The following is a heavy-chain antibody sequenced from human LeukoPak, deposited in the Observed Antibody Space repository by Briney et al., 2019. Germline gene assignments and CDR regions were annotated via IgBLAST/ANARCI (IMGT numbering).Heavy chain of an antibody. J-gene: IGHJ4*02. CDR1: GFTFSSYG. CDR2: IRYDGSNK. Sequence: GGSLRLSCAASGFTFSSYGMHWVRQAPGKGLEWVAFIRYDGSNKYYADSVKGRFTISRDNAKNSLYLQMNSLRAEDTAVYYCAGFIAAPYYFDYWGRGTLVTVSS. CDR3: AGFIAAPYYFDY. V-gene: IGHV3-30*02. D-gene: IGHD6-13*01.